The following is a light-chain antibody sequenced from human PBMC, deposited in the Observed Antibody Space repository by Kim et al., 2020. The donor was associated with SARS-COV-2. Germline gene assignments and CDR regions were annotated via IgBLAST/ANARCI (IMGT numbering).Light chain of an antibody. Sequence: SASVGDRVTITCRANVNVRGWLAWFQQKPGKAPKLLIYATSNLEGGVTTRFNGSGSGTEYTLTINSLQPEDSATYYCHHYRTFPYTFGQGTKLEI. CDR3: HHYRTFPYT. CDR1: VNVRGW. CDR2: ATS. J-gene: IGKJ2*01. V-gene: IGKV1-5*01.